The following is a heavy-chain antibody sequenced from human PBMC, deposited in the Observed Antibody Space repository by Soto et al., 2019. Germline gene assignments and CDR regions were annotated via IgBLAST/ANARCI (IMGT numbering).Heavy chain of an antibody. V-gene: IGHV3-23*01. Sequence: GGSLRLSCAASGFTFSSYAMGWVRQAPGKGLEWVSAISGSGGSTYYADSVKGRFTISRDNSKNTLYLQMNSLRAEDTAVYYCAKAGGNTAMVNYYYYYGMDVWGQGTTVTVSS. CDR1: GFTFSSYA. CDR3: AKAGGNTAMVNYYYYYGMDV. D-gene: IGHD5-18*01. CDR2: ISGSGGST. J-gene: IGHJ6*02.